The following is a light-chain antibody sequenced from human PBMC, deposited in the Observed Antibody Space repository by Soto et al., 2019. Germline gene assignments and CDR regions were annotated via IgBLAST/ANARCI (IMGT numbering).Light chain of an antibody. Sequence: DIQMTQSPSTLSASVGDRVTITCRASQSISSWLAWYQQKPGKVPKLLIYDASSLESGVPSRFSGRGSGTEFTLTISSLQPDDFATYYCQQYNSYWTFGQGTKVDIK. V-gene: IGKV1-5*01. CDR2: DAS. J-gene: IGKJ1*01. CDR3: QQYNSYWT. CDR1: QSISSW.